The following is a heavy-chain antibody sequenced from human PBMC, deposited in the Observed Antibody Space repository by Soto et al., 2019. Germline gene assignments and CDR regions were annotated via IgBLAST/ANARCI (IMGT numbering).Heavy chain of an antibody. J-gene: IGHJ4*02. Sequence: SETLSLTCTVSGGSISSSSYYWGWIRQPPGKGVEWIGSIYYSGSTYYNPSLKSRVTISVDTSKNQFSLKLSSVTAADTAVYYCARHMLHDYGDYEYFDYWGQGTLVTVSS. D-gene: IGHD4-17*01. CDR2: IYYSGST. V-gene: IGHV4-39*01. CDR1: GGSISSSSYY. CDR3: ARHMLHDYGDYEYFDY.